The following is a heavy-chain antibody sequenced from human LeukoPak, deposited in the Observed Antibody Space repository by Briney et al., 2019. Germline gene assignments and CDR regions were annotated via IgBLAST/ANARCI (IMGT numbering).Heavy chain of an antibody. J-gene: IGHJ4*02. D-gene: IGHD2-2*01. CDR1: GYTFTDYY. Sequence: ASVKVSFKASGYTFTDYYMHWVRQAPGQGLEGMGWIDPNDGDTYYAQKLQGRVTMTRDTSISTAHMEVSRLRSDDTAVYYCARANFLYCSSTSCLFDYWGQGTLVTVSS. V-gene: IGHV1-2*02. CDR3: ARANFLYCSSTSCLFDY. CDR2: IDPNDGDT.